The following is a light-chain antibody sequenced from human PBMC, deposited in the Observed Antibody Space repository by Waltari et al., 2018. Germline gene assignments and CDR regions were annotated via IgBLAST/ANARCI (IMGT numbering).Light chain of an antibody. J-gene: IGKJ4*01. CDR3: QQFNSFPLT. V-gene: IGKV1-13*02. Sequence: AIQLTQSPSSLSASVGDKVTITCRASQDISSALAWHQLRPGKAPKFLIYDASILESGVPSRFRGSGSGTDFTLTISSLQPDDFGTYFCQQFNSFPLTFGGGTKVEMK. CDR1: QDISSA. CDR2: DAS.